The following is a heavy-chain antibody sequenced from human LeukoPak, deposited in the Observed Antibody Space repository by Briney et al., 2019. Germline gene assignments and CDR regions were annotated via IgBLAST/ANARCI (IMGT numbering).Heavy chain of an antibody. CDR3: ARDPPPQFGVMYGMDV. CDR2: ISGSGSTI. Sequence: GWSLRLSCAASGFTFSDYYLSWLRQAPGKGLEGVSYISGSGSTIYSAASVKGRFTISRDNAKNSLYPQMNSLRAEDTAVYYCARDPPPQFGVMYGMDVWGQGTTVTVSS. CDR1: GFTFSDYY. J-gene: IGHJ6*02. V-gene: IGHV3-11*01. D-gene: IGHD3-3*01.